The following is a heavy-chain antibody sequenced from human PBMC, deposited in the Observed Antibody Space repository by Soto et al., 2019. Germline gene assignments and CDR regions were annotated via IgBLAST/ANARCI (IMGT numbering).Heavy chain of an antibody. CDR1: GFMFSAYT. J-gene: IGHJ1*01. Sequence: GSLILACAASGFMFSAYTMNWVRQAPGKGLEWLSSISDDSSYIDYADSLRGRFTVSRDNARNSLYLQIDSLGVEDTAVYYCATPYYFNHWGPGTLVTVSS. V-gene: IGHV3-21*06. CDR2: ISDDSSYI. D-gene: IGHD3-16*01. CDR3: ATPYYFNH.